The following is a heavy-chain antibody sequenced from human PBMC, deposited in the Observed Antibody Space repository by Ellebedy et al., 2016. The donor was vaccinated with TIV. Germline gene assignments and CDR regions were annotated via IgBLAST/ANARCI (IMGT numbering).Heavy chain of an antibody. V-gene: IGHV3-11*01. CDR3: ARDRGGSYSPVDY. CDR1: GFTFSDYY. D-gene: IGHD1-26*01. Sequence: GESLKISXAAPGFTFSDYYMSWIRQAPGKGLEWVSYISSSGSTIYYADSVKGRFTISRDNAKNSLYLQMNSLRAEDTAVYYCARDRGGSYSPVDYWGQGTLVTVSS. J-gene: IGHJ4*02. CDR2: ISSSGSTI.